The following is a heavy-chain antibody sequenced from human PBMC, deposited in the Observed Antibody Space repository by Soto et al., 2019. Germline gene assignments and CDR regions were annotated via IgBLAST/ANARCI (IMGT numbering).Heavy chain of an antibody. CDR2: INAGNGDT. J-gene: IGHJ4*02. CDR3: AIHRWELGPPDY. D-gene: IGHD1-26*01. CDR1: GYTFTTYA. V-gene: IGHV1-3*01. Sequence: ASVKVSCKASGYTFTTYAIHWVRQAPGQRLEWMGWINAGNGDTRYSQKLQGRFTISRDNSRKTLYLQMNSLRAEDTALYYCAIHRWELGPPDYWGQGTLVTVSS.